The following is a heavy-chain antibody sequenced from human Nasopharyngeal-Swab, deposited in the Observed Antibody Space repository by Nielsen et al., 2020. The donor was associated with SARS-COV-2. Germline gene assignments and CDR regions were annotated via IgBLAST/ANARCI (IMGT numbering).Heavy chain of an antibody. Sequence: GESLKISCAASGFTFSSYSMNWVRQAPGKGLEWVSSISSSSSYMYYADSVKGRFTISRDNAKNSLYLQMNSLRAEDTAVYYCARDLKAAAGPLFGYWGQGTLVTVSS. J-gene: IGHJ4*02. CDR2: ISSSSSYM. CDR3: ARDLKAAAGPLFGY. V-gene: IGHV3-21*01. D-gene: IGHD6-13*01. CDR1: GFTFSSYS.